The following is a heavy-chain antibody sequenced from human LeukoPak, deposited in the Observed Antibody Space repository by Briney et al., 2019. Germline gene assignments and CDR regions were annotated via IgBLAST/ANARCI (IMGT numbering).Heavy chain of an antibody. CDR3: ATTDTTCY. CDR2: INYDGSNK. D-gene: IGHD1-14*01. Sequence: GGSLRLSCAASGFSFRHYGMHWVRQAPGKGLEWVAFINYDGSNKYYADSVKGRFTISRDNSKNTRYLEINSLSADDTAVYYCATTDTTCYWGQGTLVTVSS. CDR1: GFSFRHYG. J-gene: IGHJ4*02. V-gene: IGHV3-30*02.